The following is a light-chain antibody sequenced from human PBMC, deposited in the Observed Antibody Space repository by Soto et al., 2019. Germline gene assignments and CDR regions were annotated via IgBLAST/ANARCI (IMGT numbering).Light chain of an antibody. CDR3: QQYNSIRGT. J-gene: IGKJ2*01. CDR2: KAS. Sequence: DIQMTQSPSTLSASVGDRVTITCRASQSISSWLAWYQQKPGKAPKLLIYKASSLESGVTSRFSGSGSGTEFTLTISSLQPDDFATYYCQQYNSIRGTFGQGTKLEIK. CDR1: QSISSW. V-gene: IGKV1-5*03.